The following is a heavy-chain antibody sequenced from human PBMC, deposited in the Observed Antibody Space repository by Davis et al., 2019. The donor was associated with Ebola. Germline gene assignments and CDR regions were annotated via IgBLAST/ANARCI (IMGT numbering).Heavy chain of an antibody. Sequence: GGSLRLSCAASGFTFSNYGMHWVRQAPGKGLEWVTIISYDGSNKYYADSVKGRFTISRDNSKNTLYLQMNSLRAEDTAVYYCAKDHGYSSSWFLDYWGQGTLVTVSS. CDR2: ISYDGSNK. CDR1: GFTFSNYG. CDR3: AKDHGYSSSWFLDY. V-gene: IGHV3-30*18. J-gene: IGHJ4*02. D-gene: IGHD6-13*01.